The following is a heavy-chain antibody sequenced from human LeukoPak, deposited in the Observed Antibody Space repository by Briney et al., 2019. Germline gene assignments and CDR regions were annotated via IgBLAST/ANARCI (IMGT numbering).Heavy chain of an antibody. CDR3: ARAHGVVRGVYDWFDP. CDR2: INPNSGGT. J-gene: IGHJ5*02. V-gene: IGHV1-2*02. D-gene: IGHD3-10*01. Sequence: GASVKVSCKASGYTFTGYYMHWVRQAPGQGLEWMGWINPNSGGTNYAQKFQGRVTMTRDTSISTAYMELSRLRSDDTAVYYCARAHGVVRGVYDWFDPWGQGTLVTVSS. CDR1: GYTFTGYY.